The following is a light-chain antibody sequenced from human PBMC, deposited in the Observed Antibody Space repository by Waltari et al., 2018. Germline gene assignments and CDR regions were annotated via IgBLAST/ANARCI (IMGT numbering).Light chain of an antibody. Sequence: QSALTQPASVSGSPGQSITISCTGTSSDVGGYEYVSWPQQHPGKAPKLMIYDVRNRPSGVSNRFSGSKSGNTASLTISGLQAEDEADYYCSSYTSSTTYVLGTGTKVTVL. CDR1: SSDVGGYEY. J-gene: IGLJ1*01. CDR3: SSYTSSTTYV. V-gene: IGLV2-14*03. CDR2: DVR.